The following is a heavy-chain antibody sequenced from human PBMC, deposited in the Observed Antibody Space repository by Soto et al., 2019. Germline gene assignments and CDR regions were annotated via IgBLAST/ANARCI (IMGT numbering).Heavy chain of an antibody. V-gene: IGHV3-7*03. CDR1: GFTFSSYW. J-gene: IGHJ6*02. CDR3: ARDIYSSSWLYYYYGMDV. CDR2: IKQDGSEK. Sequence: GGSLRLSCAASGFTFSSYWMSWVRQAPGKGLEWVANIKQDGSEKYYVDSVKGRFTISRDSAKNSLYLQMNSLRAEDTAVYYCARDIYSSSWLYYYYGMDVWGQGTTVTVSS. D-gene: IGHD6-13*01.